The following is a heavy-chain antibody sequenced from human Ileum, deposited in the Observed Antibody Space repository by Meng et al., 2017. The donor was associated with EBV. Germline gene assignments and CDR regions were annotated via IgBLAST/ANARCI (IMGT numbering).Heavy chain of an antibody. CDR1: GYTFTSYQ. CDR2: IHTKTGNP. D-gene: IGHD6-19*01. J-gene: IGHJ5*02. Sequence: QLVQSGSELKEPGASVKISCKASGYTFTSYQMNWVRQAPGQGLEWMGWIHTKTGNPTYAQGFTGRFVFSLDTSVSTAYLQINSLKAEDTAVYYCGRESRGSERSPPDPWGQGTLVTVSS. CDR3: GRESRGSERSPPDP. V-gene: IGHV7-4-1*02.